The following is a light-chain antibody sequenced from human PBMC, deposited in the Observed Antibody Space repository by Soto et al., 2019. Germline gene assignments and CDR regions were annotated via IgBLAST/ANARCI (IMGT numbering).Light chain of an antibody. CDR2: DAS. CDR3: QQGSNWPLIT. V-gene: IGKV3-11*01. CDR1: QSVSSS. Sequence: IVLTQSPATLSLSPGERATLSCRASQSVSSSLVWYQQKPGQAPRLLIYDASNRATGIPARFSGSGSGTDFTLTISSLEPEDFAVYYCQQGSNWPLITFGQGTRLEIK. J-gene: IGKJ5*01.